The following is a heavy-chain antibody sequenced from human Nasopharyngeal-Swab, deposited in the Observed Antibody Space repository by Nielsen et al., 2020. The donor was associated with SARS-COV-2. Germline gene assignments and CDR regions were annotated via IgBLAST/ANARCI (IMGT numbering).Heavy chain of an antibody. V-gene: IGHV4-4*02. CDR2: IYHSGST. Sequence: SETLSLTCAVSGGSISSSNWWSWVRQPPGKGLEWIGEIYHSGSTNYNPSLKSRVTISVDKSKNQFSLKLSSVTAADTAVYYCARAEFTTNLDYYGSGSAASDWGQGTLVTVSS. J-gene: IGHJ4*02. CDR1: GGSISSSNW. D-gene: IGHD3-10*01. CDR3: ARAEFTTNLDYYGSGSAASD.